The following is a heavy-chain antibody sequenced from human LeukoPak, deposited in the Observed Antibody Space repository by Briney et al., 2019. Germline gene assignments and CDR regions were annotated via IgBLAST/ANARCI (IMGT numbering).Heavy chain of an antibody. CDR1: GFTFSSYA. D-gene: IGHD6-13*01. CDR2: ISGSGGST. J-gene: IGHJ4*02. CDR3: ATNSSRGVFDY. V-gene: IGHV3-23*01. Sequence: GGSLRLSCAASGFTFSSYAMSWVRQAPGKGREWVSAISGSGGSTYYADSVKGRFTISRDNSKNTLYLQMNSLRAEDTAVYYCATNSSRGVFDYWGQGTLVTVSS.